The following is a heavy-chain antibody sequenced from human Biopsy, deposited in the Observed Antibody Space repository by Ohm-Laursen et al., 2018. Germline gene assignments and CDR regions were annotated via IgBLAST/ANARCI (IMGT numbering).Heavy chain of an antibody. D-gene: IGHD3-10*01. V-gene: IGHV4-34*01. Sequence: SVTLSLTCGVYGGSFSGYYCSWIRQPPGKGLEWIGEINDSGRTNYSPSLRSRVTFSVDTSKNQFSLKLSSVTAADTAVYYFSRGTNYYGSGRNRHWFDPWGQGTQVTVSS. CDR3: SRGTNYYGSGRNRHWFDP. CDR2: INDSGRT. CDR1: GGSFSGYY. J-gene: IGHJ5*02.